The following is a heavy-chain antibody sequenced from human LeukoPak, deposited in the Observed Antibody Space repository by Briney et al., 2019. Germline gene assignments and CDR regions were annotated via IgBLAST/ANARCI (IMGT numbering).Heavy chain of an antibody. Sequence: PGASLRLSCAASVYTFGSYAMSWVRKAPGKGLEWVSTINGGGVNTHYADSVGGRFTISRDNSKNTLFLQMNSLRDEDTAVYYCAKDLYSNSGPADYWGQGNLVTVSS. D-gene: IGHD4-11*01. CDR3: AKDLYSNSGPADY. J-gene: IGHJ4*02. V-gene: IGHV3-23*01. CDR1: VYTFGSYA. CDR2: INGGGVNT.